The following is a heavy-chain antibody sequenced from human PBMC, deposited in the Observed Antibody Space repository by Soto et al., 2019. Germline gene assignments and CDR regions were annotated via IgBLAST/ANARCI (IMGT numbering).Heavy chain of an antibody. Sequence: EVQLLESGGGLVQPGGSLRLSCAASGFTFSSSAMSWVRQAPGKGLDWVSAISGNGDTTYYAESVKGRFTISRDIPKNTLNLQMNSLRAEATAVYYCAKIRGYDLGSTTFQHWGQGTLVTVSS. J-gene: IGHJ1*01. CDR2: ISGNGDTT. V-gene: IGHV3-23*01. CDR1: GFTFSSSA. CDR3: AKIRGYDLGSTTFQH. D-gene: IGHD5-12*01.